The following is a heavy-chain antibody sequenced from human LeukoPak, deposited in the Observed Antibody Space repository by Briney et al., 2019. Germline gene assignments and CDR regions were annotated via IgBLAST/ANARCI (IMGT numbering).Heavy chain of an antibody. D-gene: IGHD5-12*01. J-gene: IGHJ3*02. V-gene: IGHV4-59*01. CDR2: VYYTGST. CDR3: ARAQVATSGPTDLDAFDI. Sequence: SETLSLTCTVSGDSISDYYCTWIRQPPGKGLEWIGYVYYTGSTNYNPSLKSRVTISVDTSKNQFSLKVRSVTAADTAMYYCARAQVATSGPTDLDAFDIWGQGTMVTVSS. CDR1: GDSISDYY.